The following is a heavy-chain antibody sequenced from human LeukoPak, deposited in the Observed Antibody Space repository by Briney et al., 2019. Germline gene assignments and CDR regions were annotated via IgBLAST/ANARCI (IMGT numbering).Heavy chain of an antibody. V-gene: IGHV3-21*01. CDR1: GFTFSSYS. Sequence: GGSLRLSCAASGFTFSSYSMNWVRQAPGKGLEWVSSISSSSSYIYYADSVKGRFTIYRDNAENSLYLQMNSLRAEDTAVYYCARDQELLAFDIWGQGTMVTVSS. CDR2: ISSSSSYI. D-gene: IGHD1-7*01. CDR3: ARDQELLAFDI. J-gene: IGHJ3*02.